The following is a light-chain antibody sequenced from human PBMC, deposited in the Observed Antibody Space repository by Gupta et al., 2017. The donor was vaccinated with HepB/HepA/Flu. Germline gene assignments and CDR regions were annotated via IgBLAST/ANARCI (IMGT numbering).Light chain of an antibody. CDR1: QSVSSGS. CDR2: GAS. V-gene: IGKV3-20*01. Sequence: EIVSTQSPGTLSLSPGERATLSCSASQSVSSGSLEWYQQKPGQAPRLLIYGASSIVSGSPARYSGSGSEXDFTLTXSRRVSADFAVYYGHPYSSSPTFGXGTKLEIK. J-gene: IGKJ2*01. CDR3: HPYSSSPT.